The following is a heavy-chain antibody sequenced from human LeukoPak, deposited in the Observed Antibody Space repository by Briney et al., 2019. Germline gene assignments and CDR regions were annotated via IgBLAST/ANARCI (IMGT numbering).Heavy chain of an antibody. D-gene: IGHD6-13*01. V-gene: IGHV1-24*01. CDR3: ATDPGGLGVAAAGN. Sequence: GASVKVSCKASGYTFTSYGISWVRQAPGKGLEWMGGFDPEDGETIYAQKFQGRVTMTEDTSTDTAYMELSSLRSEDTAVYYCATDPGGLGVAAAGNWGQGTLVTVSS. CDR1: GYTFTSYG. CDR2: FDPEDGET. J-gene: IGHJ4*02.